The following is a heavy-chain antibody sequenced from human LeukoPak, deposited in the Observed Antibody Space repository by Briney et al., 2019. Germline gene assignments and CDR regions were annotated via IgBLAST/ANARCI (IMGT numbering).Heavy chain of an antibody. D-gene: IGHD4-17*01. CDR3: ARPTTVTTHYFQH. Sequence: SETLSLTCTVSGGSISGYYWTWIRQPPGKGLEWIGEINHSGSTNYNPSLKSRVTISVDTSKNQFSLKLSSVTAADTAVYYCARPTTVTTHYFQHWGQGTLVTVSS. CDR2: INHSGST. CDR1: GGSISGYY. J-gene: IGHJ1*01. V-gene: IGHV4-34*01.